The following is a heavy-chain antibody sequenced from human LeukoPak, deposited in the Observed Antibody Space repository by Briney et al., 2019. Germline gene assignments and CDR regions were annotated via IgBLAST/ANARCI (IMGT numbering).Heavy chain of an antibody. CDR3: AANGYSSSWYKGGWFDP. CDR1: GYTFTGYY. Sequence: ASVKVSCKASGYTFTGYYMHWVRQAPGQGLEWMGWISAYNGNTNYAQKLQGRVTMTTDTSTSTAYMELRSLRSDDTAVYYCAANGYSSSWYKGGWFDPWGQGTLVTVSS. CDR2: ISAYNGNT. J-gene: IGHJ5*02. V-gene: IGHV1-18*04. D-gene: IGHD6-13*01.